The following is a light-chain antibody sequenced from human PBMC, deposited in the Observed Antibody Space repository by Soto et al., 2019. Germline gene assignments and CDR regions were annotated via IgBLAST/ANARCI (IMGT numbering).Light chain of an antibody. CDR2: DVN. CDR1: SGDIGAYNF. J-gene: IGLJ2*01. V-gene: IGLV2-14*03. CDR3: TSWKTSTTMI. Sequence: QSVLTQPASVSGSPGQSITISCTGTSGDIGAYNFVSWYQQHPGKAPKLMLYDVNIRPSGVSNRFSGSKSGNTASLTISGLQAEDEADYYCTSWKTSTTMIFGGGTKVTVL.